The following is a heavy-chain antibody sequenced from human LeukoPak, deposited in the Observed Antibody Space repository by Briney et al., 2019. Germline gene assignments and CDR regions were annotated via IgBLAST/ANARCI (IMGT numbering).Heavy chain of an antibody. CDR3: ARTVAGVYYYYMDV. Sequence: TGGSLRLSCAASGFTVSSNYMSWVRQAPGKGLEWVSVIYSGGSTYYADSVKGRFTISRDNSKNTLYLQMNSLRAEDTAVYYCARTVAGVYYYYMDVWGKGTTVTISS. CDR2: IYSGGST. D-gene: IGHD6-19*01. CDR1: GFTVSSNY. V-gene: IGHV3-53*01. J-gene: IGHJ6*03.